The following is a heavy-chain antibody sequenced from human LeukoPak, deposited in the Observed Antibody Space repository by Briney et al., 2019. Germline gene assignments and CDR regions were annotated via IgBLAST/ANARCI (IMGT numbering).Heavy chain of an antibody. D-gene: IGHD3-22*01. Sequence: SETLSLTCTVSGGSISSYYWSWIRRPPGKGLEWIGYIYYSGSTNYNPSLKSRVTISVDTSKNQFSLKLSSVTAADTAVYYCARVGYYDSSGYHYWYFDLWGRGTLVTASS. CDR3: ARVGYYDSSGYHYWYFDL. J-gene: IGHJ2*01. V-gene: IGHV4-59*01. CDR1: GGSISSYY. CDR2: IYYSGST.